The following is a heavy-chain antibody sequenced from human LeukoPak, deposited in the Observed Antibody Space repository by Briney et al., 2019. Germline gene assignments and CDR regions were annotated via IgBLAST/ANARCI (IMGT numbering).Heavy chain of an antibody. V-gene: IGHV3-53*01. CDR1: GFTFSTYA. J-gene: IGHJ4*02. CDR3: ASSNGYSLFDY. Sequence: PGGSLRLSCVASGFTFSTYAMHWVRQAPGKGLEWVSVIYSGGSAYYADSVKGRFTISRDNPKNTLYLQMNSLRAEDTAVYYCASSNGYSLFDYWGQGTLVTVSS. CDR2: IYSGGSA. D-gene: IGHD5-24*01.